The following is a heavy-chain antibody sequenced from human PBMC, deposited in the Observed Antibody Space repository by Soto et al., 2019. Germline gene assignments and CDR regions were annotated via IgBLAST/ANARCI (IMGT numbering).Heavy chain of an antibody. CDR3: AREPLCGGRCYVHWFHP. Sequence: QVQLVQSGAEVKKPGASVKVSCKTSGYTFTSYAIHWVRQAPGQGLEWLGWLNIGNGNTQYSPKLHDRVTLTRDTSASTAYMELSSLRSEDTAVYYCAREPLCGGRCYVHWFHPWGQGTLVTVSS. J-gene: IGHJ5*02. CDR1: GYTFTSYA. D-gene: IGHD2-15*01. V-gene: IGHV1-3*04. CDR2: LNIGNGNT.